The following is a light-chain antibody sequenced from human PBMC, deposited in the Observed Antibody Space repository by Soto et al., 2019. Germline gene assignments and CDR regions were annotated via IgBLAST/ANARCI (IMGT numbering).Light chain of an antibody. V-gene: IGKV3-20*01. Sequence: EFVLTQSPGTLSLSPGERATLPCRASQTVRNTYLAWYQQKHGQAPRLLIYDAFSRATGIPDRFSGGGSGTDFTLTISRLEPEDFSVYYCQQISSYPHTFGGGTKLDIK. J-gene: IGKJ4*01. CDR1: QTVRNTY. CDR3: QQISSYPHT. CDR2: DAF.